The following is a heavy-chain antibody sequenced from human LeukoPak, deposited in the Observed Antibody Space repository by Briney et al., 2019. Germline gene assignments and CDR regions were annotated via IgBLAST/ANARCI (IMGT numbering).Heavy chain of an antibody. CDR3: ARYFRGQTLDL. CDR2: IYYIGNT. V-gene: IGHV4-59*01. CDR1: GGTISSYS. D-gene: IGHD2/OR15-2a*01. J-gene: IGHJ4*02. Sequence: PSETLSLTCTVSGGTISSYSWSWIRQPPGKGLEWIGYIYYIGNTNYNPSLKSRVTISVDTSKNKFSLKLSSVTAADTAVYYCARYFRGQTLDLWAQETLVTVFS.